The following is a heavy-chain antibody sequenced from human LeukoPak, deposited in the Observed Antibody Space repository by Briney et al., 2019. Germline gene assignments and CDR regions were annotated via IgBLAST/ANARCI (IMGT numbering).Heavy chain of an antibody. D-gene: IGHD4-17*01. J-gene: IGHJ3*02. Sequence: IPSETLSLTCAVSGGSISSSNWWSWVRQPPGKGLEWIGEIYHSGSTNYNPSLKSRVTISVDKSKNQFSLKLSSVTAADTAVYYCARVPDDYGLDAFDIWGQGTMVTVSS. CDR1: GGSISSSNW. CDR3: ARVPDDYGLDAFDI. V-gene: IGHV4-4*02. CDR2: IYHSGST.